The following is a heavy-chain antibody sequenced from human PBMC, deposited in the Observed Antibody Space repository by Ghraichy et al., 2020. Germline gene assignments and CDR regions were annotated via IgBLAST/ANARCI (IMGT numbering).Heavy chain of an antibody. CDR3: TTYNQKDAFDV. J-gene: IGHJ3*01. CDR2: NKTTGTT. D-gene: IGHD1-14*01. Sequence: GGSLRLSCAAPGITFSNVWMSWVRQAPGKGLEWVGRNKTTGTTDYAAPVKGRFTISRDDSKKILYLQMNSLKTEDTAAYYCTTYNQKDAFDVWGQGTVVTVSS. CDR1: GITFSNVW. V-gene: IGHV3-15*05.